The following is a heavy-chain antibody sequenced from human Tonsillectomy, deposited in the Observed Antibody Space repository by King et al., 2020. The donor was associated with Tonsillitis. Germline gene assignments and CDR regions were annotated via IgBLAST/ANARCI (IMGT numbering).Heavy chain of an antibody. D-gene: IGHD3-10*01. CDR3: ARLDYFGSGSYWYFDL. Sequence: VQLQESGPGLVKPSETLSLTCTVSGSISGSYWSWIRQPPGKGLEWIGYIYYSGTTNYNPSLRSRVTIPLDTSKNQFSLKLSSVTAADTAVYYCARLDYFGSGSYWYFDLWGRGTLVTVSS. J-gene: IGHJ2*01. CDR1: GSISGSY. V-gene: IGHV4-59*08. CDR2: IYYSGTT.